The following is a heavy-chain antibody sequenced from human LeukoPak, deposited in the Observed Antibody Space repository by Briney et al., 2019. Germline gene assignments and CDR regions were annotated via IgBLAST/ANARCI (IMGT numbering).Heavy chain of an antibody. J-gene: IGHJ4*02. CDR1: GGSISSGGHY. CDR3: ARGVPGQDYFDY. D-gene: IGHD3-3*01. Sequence: SQTLSLTCTVSGGSISSGGHYWSWIRQHPGKGLEWIGYIYYSGSTYYNPSLKSRVTISVDTSKNQFSLKLSSVTAADTAVYYCARGVPGQDYFDYWGQGTLVTVSS. V-gene: IGHV4-31*03. CDR2: IYYSGST.